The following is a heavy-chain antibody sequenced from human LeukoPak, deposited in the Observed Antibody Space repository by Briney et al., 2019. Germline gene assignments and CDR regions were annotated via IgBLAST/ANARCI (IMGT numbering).Heavy chain of an antibody. D-gene: IGHD3-22*01. CDR3: ARDGSGYSDPVDY. J-gene: IGHJ4*02. V-gene: IGHV3-21*01. Sequence: GGSLRLSCAASGFTFSSYSMNWVRQAPGKGLEWVSCISSSSGYIYYADSVKGRFTISRYNAKNSLYLQMNSLMAEDTAVYYGARDGSGYSDPVDYWGQGTLVTVSS. CDR1: GFTFSSYS. CDR2: ISSSSGYI.